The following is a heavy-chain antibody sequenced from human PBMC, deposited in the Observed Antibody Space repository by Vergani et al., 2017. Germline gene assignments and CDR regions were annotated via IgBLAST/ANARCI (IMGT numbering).Heavy chain of an antibody. CDR3: ARSSDFWSGYYSYCYYGMDV. Sequence: QVQLQQWGAGLLKPSETLSLTCAVYGGSFSGYYWSWIRQPPGKGLEWIGEINHSGSTNYNPSLKSRVTISVDTSKNQFSLKLSSVTAADTAVYYCARSSDFWSGYYSYCYYGMDVWGQGTTVTVSS. CDR2: INHSGST. CDR1: GGSFSGYY. V-gene: IGHV4-34*01. D-gene: IGHD3-3*01. J-gene: IGHJ6*02.